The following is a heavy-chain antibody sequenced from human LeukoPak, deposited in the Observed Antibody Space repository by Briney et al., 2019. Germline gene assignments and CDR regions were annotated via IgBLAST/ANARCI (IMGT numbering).Heavy chain of an antibody. CDR2: INHGGST. Sequence: PSETLSLTCAVYGGSFSGYYWSWIRQPPGKGLGWIGEINHGGSTNYNPSLKSRVTISVDTSKNQFSLKLSSVTAADTAVYYCARGRYGSGLPHPASSYYYYMDVWGKGTTVTVSS. J-gene: IGHJ6*03. V-gene: IGHV4-34*01. D-gene: IGHD3-10*01. CDR3: ARGRYGSGLPHPASSYYYYMDV. CDR1: GGSFSGYY.